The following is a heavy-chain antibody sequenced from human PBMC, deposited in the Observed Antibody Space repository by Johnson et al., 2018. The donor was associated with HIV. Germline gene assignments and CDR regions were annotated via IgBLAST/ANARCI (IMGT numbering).Heavy chain of an antibody. J-gene: IGHJ3*02. V-gene: IGHV3-20*04. CDR3: ARDGRGEQLVDQGDAFDI. Sequence: VQLVESGGGLVQPGGSLRLSCAASGFTFDDYGMSWVRQAPGKGLEWVSGLHWNGGSTGYADSVKGRFTISRDNAKNSLYLQMNSLRAEDTALYFCARDGRGEQLVDQGDAFDIWGQGTMVTVSS. CDR2: LHWNGGST. D-gene: IGHD6-6*01. CDR1: GFTFDDYG.